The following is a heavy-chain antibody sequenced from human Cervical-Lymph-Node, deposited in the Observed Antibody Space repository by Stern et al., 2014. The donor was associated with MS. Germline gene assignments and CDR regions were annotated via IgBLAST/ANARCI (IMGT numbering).Heavy chain of an antibody. J-gene: IGHJ4*02. CDR2: IILLLSTT. Sequence: VQLVESGPVVKRPGSSVRVSCEASGVNFSSRRISWVRQAPGHGLEWMGSIILLLSTTDYAQKFQGRLAITADESTVTAYMELSGLRPEDTAIYYCATDGEQTLGLADDWGQGTLVTVAS. CDR1: GVNFSSRR. D-gene: IGHD3-16*01. CDR3: ATDGEQTLGLADD. V-gene: IGHV1-69*11.